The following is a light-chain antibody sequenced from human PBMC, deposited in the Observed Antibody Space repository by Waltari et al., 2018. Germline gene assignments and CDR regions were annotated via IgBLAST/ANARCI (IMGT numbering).Light chain of an antibody. CDR2: RNN. CDR1: RSKLGSKY. Sequence: QSVMTQPPSASGAPGQRVTISCSGSRSKLGSKYVYWYQQHPGTAPKLLIYRNNQRPSGVPDRFSGSKSGTSASLSISGLRSEDEADYYCAAWDDSLSGRVFGGGTKVTVL. J-gene: IGLJ3*02. V-gene: IGLV1-47*01. CDR3: AAWDDSLSGRV.